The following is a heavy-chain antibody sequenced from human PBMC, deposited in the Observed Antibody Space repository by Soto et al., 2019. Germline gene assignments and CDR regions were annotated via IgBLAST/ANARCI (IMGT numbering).Heavy chain of an antibody. Sequence: PGGSLRLSCAASGFTFSSYAMHWVRQAPGKGLEWVAVISYDGSNKYYADSVKGRFTISRDNPKNTLYLQMNSLRAEDTAVYYCARDDAVAATYYYYGMDVWGQGTTVTVSS. CDR1: GFTFSSYA. CDR3: ARDDAVAATYYYYGMDV. D-gene: IGHD6-19*01. CDR2: ISYDGSNK. V-gene: IGHV3-30-3*01. J-gene: IGHJ6*02.